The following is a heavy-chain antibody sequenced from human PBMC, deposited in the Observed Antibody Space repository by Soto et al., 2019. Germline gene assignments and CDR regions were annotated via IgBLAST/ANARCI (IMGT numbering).Heavy chain of an antibody. J-gene: IGHJ6*03. D-gene: IGHD6-6*01. Sequence: QVQLLQSGAEVKKPGASVKVSCKASGYTFTNYGITWVRQAPGQGLEWLGWISAYNGDTHYTQRLQGRVTMTTDTSPSTAYMELRGLRSDDTAVYYCARLRQLVGYFYYYMDVWGNGTTVTVSS. CDR1: GYTFTNYG. CDR2: ISAYNGDT. V-gene: IGHV1-18*01. CDR3: ARLRQLVGYFYYYMDV.